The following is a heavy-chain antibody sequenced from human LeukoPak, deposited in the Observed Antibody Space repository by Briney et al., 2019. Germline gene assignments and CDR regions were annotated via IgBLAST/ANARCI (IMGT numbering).Heavy chain of an antibody. CDR3: ASNERLAYYEGWLFVN. Sequence: SETLSLTCTVSGGSLSSYYWSWIRQPPGKGLEWIGYIYYSGSTNYNPSLKSRVTISVDTSKNQFSLKLSSVTAADTAVYYCASNERLAYYEGWLFVNWGQGTLVTVSS. CDR2: IYYSGST. J-gene: IGHJ4*02. D-gene: IGHD3-22*01. V-gene: IGHV4-59*01. CDR1: GGSLSSYY.